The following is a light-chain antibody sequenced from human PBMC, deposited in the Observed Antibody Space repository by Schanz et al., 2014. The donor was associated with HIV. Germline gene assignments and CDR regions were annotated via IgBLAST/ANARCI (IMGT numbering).Light chain of an antibody. CDR3: AAWDDRLNGWV. CDR1: SSNFRSNA. J-gene: IGLJ3*02. V-gene: IGLV1-44*01. CDR2: NTF. Sequence: QSVLTQPPSASGTPGQRVTISCSGSSSNFRSNAVNWYQQLPGTAPRLVIYNTFHRPSGVPDRFSGSQSGTSASLAISGLQSEDEADYHCAAWDDRLNGWVFGGGTKLTVL.